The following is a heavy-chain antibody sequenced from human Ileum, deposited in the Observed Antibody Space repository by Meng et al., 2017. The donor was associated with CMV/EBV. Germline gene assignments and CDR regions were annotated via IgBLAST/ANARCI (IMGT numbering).Heavy chain of an antibody. CDR3: ARGRVAQDY. Sequence: QGQLQESGTGLLKLSGTLSLICSVSGDSITTGNSYWSWIRQAQGKDMEWIGYIYNSGKTDCNPSLKSRVTISIDTSKNQFSLKLTSVTAADTAVYYCARGRVAQDYWGQGTLVTVSS. CDR1: GDSITTGNSY. J-gene: IGHJ4*02. V-gene: IGHV4-30-4*01. CDR2: IYNSGKT.